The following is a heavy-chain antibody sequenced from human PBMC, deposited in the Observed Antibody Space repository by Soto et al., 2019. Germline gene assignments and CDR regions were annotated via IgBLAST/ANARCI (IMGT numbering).Heavy chain of an antibody. CDR1: GCTFRSYG. CDR3: AKDRYGSGKNWFDP. J-gene: IGHJ5*02. CDR2: ISYDGSNK. Sequence: GGSLRLSCAASGCTFRSYGMHWVRQAPGKGLEWVAVISYDGSNKYYADSVKGRFTISRDNSKNTLYLQVNSLRAEDTAVYYCAKDRYGSGKNWFDPWGQGTLVTVSS. V-gene: IGHV3-30*18. D-gene: IGHD3-10*01.